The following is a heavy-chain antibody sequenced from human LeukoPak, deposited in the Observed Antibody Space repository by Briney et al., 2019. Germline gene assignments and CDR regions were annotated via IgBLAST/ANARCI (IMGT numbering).Heavy chain of an antibody. V-gene: IGHV4-34*01. J-gene: IGHJ4*02. CDR1: GGSFSGYY. CDR2: INHSGST. D-gene: IGHD6-13*01. CDR3: ARKGRYSRATWAY. Sequence: PSETLSLTCAVYGGSFSGYYWSWIRQPPGRGLEWIGEINHSGSTNYNPSLKSRVTISVDTSKNQFSLKLSSVTAADTAVYYCARKGRYSRATWAYWGQGTLVTVSS.